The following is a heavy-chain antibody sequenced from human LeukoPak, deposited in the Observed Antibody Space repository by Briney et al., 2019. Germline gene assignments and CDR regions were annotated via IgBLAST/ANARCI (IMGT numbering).Heavy chain of an antibody. Sequence: GGSLRLSCAGSGFTLSSYGMHWVRQAPGKGLEGVAVMANDGTKYADSVKGRFTLSRDNTKNGLYLKMNSLRADDTAVYYFAKNRFQLLMMDGFDIWGQGTMVTVSS. D-gene: IGHD1-1*01. CDR3: AKNRFQLLMMDGFDI. J-gene: IGHJ3*02. CDR2: MANDGT. V-gene: IGHV3-30*18. CDR1: GFTLSSYG.